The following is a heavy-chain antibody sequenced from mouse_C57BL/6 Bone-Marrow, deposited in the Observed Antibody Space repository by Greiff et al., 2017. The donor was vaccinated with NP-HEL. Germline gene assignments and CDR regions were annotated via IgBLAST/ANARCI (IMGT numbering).Heavy chain of an antibody. J-gene: IGHJ1*03. D-gene: IGHD1-1*01. V-gene: IGHV5-16*01. CDR3: ARDRGHYGSSYLWYFDV. Sequence: EVHLVESEGGLVQPGSSMKLSCTASGFTFSDYYMAWVRQVPEKGLEWVANINYDGSSTYYLDSLKSRFIISRDNAKNILYLQMSSLKSEDTATYYCARDRGHYGSSYLWYFDVWGTGTTVTVSS. CDR2: INYDGSST. CDR1: GFTFSDYY.